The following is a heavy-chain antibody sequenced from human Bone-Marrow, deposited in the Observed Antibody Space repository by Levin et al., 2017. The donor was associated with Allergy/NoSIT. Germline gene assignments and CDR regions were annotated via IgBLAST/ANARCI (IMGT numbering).Heavy chain of an antibody. D-gene: IGHD2-15*01. CDR1: GFIFKTYA. J-gene: IGHJ4*02. V-gene: IGHV3-23*01. CDR3: AKDRVVVVGLFDY. Sequence: SCAASGFIFKTYAMSWVRQAPGKALEWVSGISGNGDSTFYADSVEGRFTVSRDNAKDTLYLQMSNLRAEDTAIYYCAKDRVVVVGLFDYWGPGSLVTVSS. CDR2: ISGNGDST.